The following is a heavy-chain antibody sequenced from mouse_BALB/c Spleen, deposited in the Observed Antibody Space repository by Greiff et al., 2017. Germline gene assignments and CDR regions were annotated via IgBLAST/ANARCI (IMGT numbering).Heavy chain of an antibody. Sequence: VQLQQSGAELARPGASVKLSCKASGYTFTSYWMQWVKQRPGQGLEWIGAIYPGDGDTRYTQKFKGKATLTADKSSSTAYMQLSSLTSEDTAVYYCNAGMDYWGQGTSVTVSS. CDR2: IYPGDGDT. CDR3: NAGMDY. J-gene: IGHJ4*01. V-gene: IGHV1-87*01. CDR1: GYTFTSYW. D-gene: IGHD6-5*01.